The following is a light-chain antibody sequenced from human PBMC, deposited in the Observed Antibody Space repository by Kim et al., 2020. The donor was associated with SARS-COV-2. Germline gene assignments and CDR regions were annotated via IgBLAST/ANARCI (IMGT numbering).Light chain of an antibody. Sequence: SVTISCSGRSSNIGSNSVNWHQQLPGTDPKLLIYNNNQRPSGVPDRFSGSKSGTSASLTISGLQSEDEADYYCTTWDDGLNGFWVFGGGTKLTVL. V-gene: IGLV1-44*01. J-gene: IGLJ3*02. CDR1: SSNIGSNS. CDR2: NNN. CDR3: TTWDDGLNGFWV.